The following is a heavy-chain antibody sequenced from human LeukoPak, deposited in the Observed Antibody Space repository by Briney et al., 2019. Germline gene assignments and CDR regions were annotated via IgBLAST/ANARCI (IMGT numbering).Heavy chain of an antibody. J-gene: IGHJ4*02. CDR1: GFTFSSYA. D-gene: IGHD3-3*01. Sequence: SGGSLRLSCAASGFTFSSYAMHWVRQAPGKGLEWVSAISGSGGSTYYADSVKGRFTISRDNSKNTLYLQMNSLRAEDTAVYYCAKSPPLDFWSGYYFDYWGQGTLVTVSS. V-gene: IGHV3-23*01. CDR2: ISGSGGST. CDR3: AKSPPLDFWSGYYFDY.